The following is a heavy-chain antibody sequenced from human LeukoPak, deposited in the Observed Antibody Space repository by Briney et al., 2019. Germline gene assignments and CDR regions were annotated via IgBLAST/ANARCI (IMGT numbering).Heavy chain of an antibody. CDR1: GFTVSSNY. CDR2: IYNGDGT. D-gene: IGHD3-9*01. CDR3: ARGADSGYSSDN. V-gene: IGHV3-53*01. J-gene: IGHJ4*02. Sequence: PGGSLRLSCAASGFTVSSNYMSWVRQAPGKGLEWVSVIYNGDGTYYADSVKGRFTISRDNSKNTLYLQMNSLRAEDTAVYYCARGADSGYSSDNWGQGTLVSVSS.